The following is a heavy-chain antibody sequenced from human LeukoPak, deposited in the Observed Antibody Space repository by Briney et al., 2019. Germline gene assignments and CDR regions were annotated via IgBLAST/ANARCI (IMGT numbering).Heavy chain of an antibody. CDR1: GFTFSSYG. J-gene: IGHJ4*02. D-gene: IGHD1-14*01. Sequence: GRSLRLSCAASGFTFSSYGMHWVRQAPGKGLEWVAVISYDGSNKYYADSVKGRFTISRDNSKNTLYLQMNSLRAEDTAVYYCAKDRPHPSAEPTNFDYWGQGTLVTVSS. V-gene: IGHV3-30*18. CDR2: ISYDGSNK. CDR3: AKDRPHPSAEPTNFDY.